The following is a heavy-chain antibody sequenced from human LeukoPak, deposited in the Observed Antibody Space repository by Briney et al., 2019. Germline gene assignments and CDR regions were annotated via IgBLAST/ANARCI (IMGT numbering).Heavy chain of an antibody. D-gene: IGHD3-9*01. CDR1: GYTFTSYD. V-gene: IGHV1-8*01. J-gene: IGHJ5*02. CDR2: MNPNSGNT. Sequence: GASVKVSCKASGYTFTSYDINWVRQATGQGLEWMGWMNPNSGNTGYAQKFQGRVTMTRNTSISTAYMELSSLRSEDTAVYYCASGPLTDYDILTGYLFDPWGQGTLVTVSS. CDR3: ASGPLTDYDILTGYLFDP.